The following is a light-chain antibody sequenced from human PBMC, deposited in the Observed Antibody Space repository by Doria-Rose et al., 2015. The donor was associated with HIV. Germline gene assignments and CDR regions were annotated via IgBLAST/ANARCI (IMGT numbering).Light chain of an antibody. CDR3: QQYGTSRGS. CDR2: DAS. V-gene: IGKV3-20*01. J-gene: IGKJ5*01. Sequence: TQSPGTLSLSPGERATLSCRASQRVKSSYLAWYQQKPGQAPRRLIYDASTRATGIPDTFSGSGSGTDFTLTISRLEPEDVAVYYCQQYGTSRGSFGQGTRLEIK. CDR1: QRVKSSY.